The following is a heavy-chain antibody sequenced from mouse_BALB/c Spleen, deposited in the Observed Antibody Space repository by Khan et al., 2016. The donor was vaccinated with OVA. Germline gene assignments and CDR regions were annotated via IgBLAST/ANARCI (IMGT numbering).Heavy chain of an antibody. CDR3: ARTARIKY. D-gene: IGHD1-2*01. CDR2: ISYSGTN. CDR1: GYSITSGYG. V-gene: IGHV3-2*02. J-gene: IGHJ2*01. Sequence: EVQLVESGPGLVKPSQSLSLTCTVTGYSITSGYGWNWIRQFPGNQLEWMVYISYSGTNNNNPSLNSRISITRDTYKNQFILQLDSVATEYSATYYCARTARIKYWGQGTTLTVSS.